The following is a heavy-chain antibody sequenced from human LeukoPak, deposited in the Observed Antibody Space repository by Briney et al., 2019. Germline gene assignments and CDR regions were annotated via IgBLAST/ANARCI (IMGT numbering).Heavy chain of an antibody. CDR2: IKQDGSEK. CDR3: ARDSLRGVILDY. J-gene: IGHJ4*02. D-gene: IGHD3-10*01. V-gene: IGHV3-7*01. CDR1: GFIFSSYW. Sequence: GGSLRLSCGASGFIFSSYWMSWVRQAPGKGLEWVANIKQDGSEKYYVDSVKGRFTISRDSAKNSLYLQMNSLRAEDTAVYYCARDSLRGVILDYWGQGTLVTVSS.